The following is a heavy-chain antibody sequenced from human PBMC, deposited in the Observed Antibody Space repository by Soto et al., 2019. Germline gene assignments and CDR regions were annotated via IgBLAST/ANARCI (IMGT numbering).Heavy chain of an antibody. J-gene: IGHJ3*02. Sequence: EVQLVESGGGLVQPGGSLKLSCAASGFTFSGSAMHWVRQASGKGLEWVGRIRSKAKSYATAYAASVKGRFTISRDDSKTTAYLQMNSLKTEDTAVYYCTRRARGQLLRPGAFDIWGQGTMVTVSS. CDR1: GFTFSGSA. CDR2: IRSKAKSYAT. CDR3: TRRARGQLLRPGAFDI. V-gene: IGHV3-73*01. D-gene: IGHD2-15*01.